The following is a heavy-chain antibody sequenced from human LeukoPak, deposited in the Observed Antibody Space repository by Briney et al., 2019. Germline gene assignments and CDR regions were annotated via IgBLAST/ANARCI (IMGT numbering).Heavy chain of an antibody. Sequence: GGSLRLSCAASGFRFSSYGMSWVRQAPGKGLDWVSSISGSGVTTYYADSVKGRFTISRDNSKHTLYLQMNSLRAEDTAVYYCSKWKAIVLVPAARSPIDYWGQGTLVTVSS. CDR1: GFRFSSYG. J-gene: IGHJ4*02. CDR3: SKWKAIVLVPAARSPIDY. D-gene: IGHD2-2*01. V-gene: IGHV3-23*01. CDR2: ISGSGVTT.